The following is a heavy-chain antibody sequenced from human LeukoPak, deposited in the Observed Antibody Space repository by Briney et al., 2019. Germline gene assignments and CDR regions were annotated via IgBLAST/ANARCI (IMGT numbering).Heavy chain of an antibody. V-gene: IGHV7-4-1*02. CDR2: INMNTGNP. CDR3: ARDRSIVHFDF. Sequence: ASVKVSYKASGYTFTSHSINWVRQAPGQGLEWMGWINMNTGNPTYAQGFAGRFVFSLDTSASTAYMQIISLRAEDTAVYYCARDRSIVHFDFWGQGTLVTVSS. J-gene: IGHJ4*02. D-gene: IGHD3-16*02. CDR1: GYTFTSHS.